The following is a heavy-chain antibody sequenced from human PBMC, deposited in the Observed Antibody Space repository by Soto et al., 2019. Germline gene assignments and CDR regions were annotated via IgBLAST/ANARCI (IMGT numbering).Heavy chain of an antibody. Sequence: GGSLRLSCAAPGFTFSDYYMSWIRQAPGKGLEWVSYISSSGSTIYYADSVKGRFTISRDNAKNTLYLQMNSLRAEDTAVYYCAGERLYCSGGSCYQNWFDPWGQGTLVTVSS. V-gene: IGHV3-11*04. CDR1: GFTFSDYY. CDR2: ISSSGSTI. J-gene: IGHJ5*02. CDR3: AGERLYCSGGSCYQNWFDP. D-gene: IGHD2-15*01.